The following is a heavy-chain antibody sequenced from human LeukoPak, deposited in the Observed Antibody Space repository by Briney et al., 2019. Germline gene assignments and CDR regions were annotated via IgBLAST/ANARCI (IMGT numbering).Heavy chain of an antibody. V-gene: IGHV3-21*01. CDR2: ISSSSSYI. J-gene: IGHJ6*03. D-gene: IGHD6-13*01. CDR3: AREFGIAAAGTGYYYMDV. CDR1: GFTFSSYS. Sequence: KSGGSLRLSCAASGFTFSSYSMNWVRQAPGKGLEWVSSISSSSSYIYYADSVKGRFTISRDNAKNSLYLQMNSLRAEDTAVYYCAREFGIAAAGTGYYYMDVWGKGTTVTISS.